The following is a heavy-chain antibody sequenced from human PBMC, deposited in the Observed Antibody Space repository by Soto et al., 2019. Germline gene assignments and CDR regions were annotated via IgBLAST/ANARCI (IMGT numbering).Heavy chain of an antibody. D-gene: IGHD5-18*01. J-gene: IGHJ6*02. Sequence: EVQLLESGGGLVQPGGSLRLSCAASGFTFSSYAMSWVRQAPGKGLEWVSAISGSGGSTYYADSVKGRFTISRDNSKNTLYLQMNSLRAEDTAVYYCARKRGYSYGSYYYGMDVWGQGTTVTVSS. CDR1: GFTFSSYA. CDR3: ARKRGYSYGSYYYGMDV. V-gene: IGHV3-23*01. CDR2: ISGSGGST.